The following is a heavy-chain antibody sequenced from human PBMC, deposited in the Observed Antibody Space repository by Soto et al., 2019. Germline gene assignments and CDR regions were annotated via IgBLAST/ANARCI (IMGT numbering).Heavy chain of an antibody. CDR2: INAGNGNT. D-gene: IGHD3-9*01. V-gene: IGHV1-3*01. J-gene: IGHJ4*02. CDR1: GYTFTSYA. CDR3: ARAVYYDILTGYYFPGKIDY. Sequence: ASVKVSCKASGYTFTSYAIHWVRQAPGQRLEWMGWINAGNGNTKYSQKFQGRVTITRDTSASTAYMELSSLRSEDTAVYYCARAVYYDILTGYYFPGKIDYWGQGTLVTVSS.